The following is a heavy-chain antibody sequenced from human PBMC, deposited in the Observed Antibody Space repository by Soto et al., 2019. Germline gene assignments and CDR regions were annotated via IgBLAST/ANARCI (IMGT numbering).Heavy chain of an antibody. V-gene: IGHV3-23*01. Sequence: GGSLRLCCAASGFTFSSYATSWVRQAPGKGLEWVSAISGSGGSTYYADSVKGRFTISRDNSKNTLYLQMNSLRAEDTAVYYCAKNGPKLLWFGELLYNWFDPWGQGTLVTVSS. CDR2: ISGSGGST. CDR3: AKNGPKLLWFGELLYNWFDP. D-gene: IGHD3-10*01. CDR1: GFTFSSYA. J-gene: IGHJ5*02.